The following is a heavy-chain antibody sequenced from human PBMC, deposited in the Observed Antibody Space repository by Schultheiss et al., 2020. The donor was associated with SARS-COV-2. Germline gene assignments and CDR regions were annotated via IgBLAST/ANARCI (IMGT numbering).Heavy chain of an antibody. J-gene: IGHJ3*02. Sequence: SETLSLTCTVSGGSISSYYWSWIRQPPGKGLEWIGYIYYSGSTNYNPSLKSRVTISVDTSKNQFSLKLSSVTAADTAVYYCARDRTYYYDSSGYPQRAFDIWGQGTMVTVSS. CDR2: IYYSGST. V-gene: IGHV4-59*01. CDR1: GGSISSYY. CDR3: ARDRTYYYDSSGYPQRAFDI. D-gene: IGHD3-22*01.